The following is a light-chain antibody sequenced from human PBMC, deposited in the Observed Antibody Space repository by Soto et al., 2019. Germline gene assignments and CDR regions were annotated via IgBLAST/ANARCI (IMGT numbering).Light chain of an antibody. J-gene: IGLJ2*01. Sequence: QSALTQPPSASGSPGQSVSISCTGTSSDIGAYNFVSWYQQHPGKAPRLMIYGVSKRPSGVPDRFSGSKSGNTASLTVSGLQAEDEADYYCSSYTSSNTLVFGGGTKLTVL. CDR1: SSDIGAYNF. V-gene: IGLV2-8*01. CDR3: SSYTSSNTLV. CDR2: GVS.